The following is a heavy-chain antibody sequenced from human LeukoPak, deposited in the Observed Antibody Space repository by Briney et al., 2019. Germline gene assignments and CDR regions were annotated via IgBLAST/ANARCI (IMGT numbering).Heavy chain of an antibody. V-gene: IGHV3-23*01. CDR3: AKTLHYGHYGKFDY. Sequence: GGSLRLSCAASGFTVSSNYMSWLRQAPGKGLEWVSTISDSSGSTYYADSVKGRFTISRDNSKNTLYLQMNSLRAEDTAVYYCAKTLHYGHYGKFDYWGQGTLVTVSS. CDR1: GFTVSSNY. J-gene: IGHJ4*02. CDR2: ISDSSGST. D-gene: IGHD4-17*01.